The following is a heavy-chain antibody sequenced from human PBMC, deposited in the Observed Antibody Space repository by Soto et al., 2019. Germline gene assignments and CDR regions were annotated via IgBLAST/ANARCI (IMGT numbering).Heavy chain of an antibody. CDR3: AKFGIEPYCSGGSCSNLYWYFDL. V-gene: IGHV3-23*01. CDR1: GFTFSSYA. CDR2: ISGSGGST. Sequence: GGSLRLSCAASGFTFSSYAMSWVRQAPGKGLEWVSAISGSGGSTYYADSVKGRFTISRDNSKNTLYLQMNSLRAEDTAVYYCAKFGIEPYCSGGSCSNLYWYFDLWGRGTLVTVSS. J-gene: IGHJ2*01. D-gene: IGHD2-15*01.